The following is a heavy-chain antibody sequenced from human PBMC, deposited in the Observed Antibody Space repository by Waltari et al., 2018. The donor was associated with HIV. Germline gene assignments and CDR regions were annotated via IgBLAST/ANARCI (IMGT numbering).Heavy chain of an antibody. J-gene: IGHJ3*02. V-gene: IGHV1-24*01. CDR3: ATPVRGALDI. Sequence: QVPLVQSGAEVRKPGASVKVSCKVSGYFRSKISLHWVRQAPGKGLEWMGGFILEEGETIYAQKFQDRVTVTEDISTDIAYMEVRSLRSEDTAVYFCATPVRGALDIWGQGTMVIVSS. CDR2: FILEEGET. CDR1: GYFRSKIS.